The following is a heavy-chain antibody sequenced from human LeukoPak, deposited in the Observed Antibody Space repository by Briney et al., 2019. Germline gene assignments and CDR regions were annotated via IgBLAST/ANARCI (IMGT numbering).Heavy chain of an antibody. CDR3: AREPIAARRGEFDY. Sequence: SETLSLTCSVSGGSINNYYRSWIRQPPGKGLEWIGYIYYSGSTKYNPSLKSRVTISVDTSKNQFSLKLSSVTAADTAVYYCAREPIAARRGEFDYWGQGTLVTVSS. CDR2: IYYSGST. CDR1: GGSINNYY. D-gene: IGHD6-6*01. V-gene: IGHV4-59*01. J-gene: IGHJ4*02.